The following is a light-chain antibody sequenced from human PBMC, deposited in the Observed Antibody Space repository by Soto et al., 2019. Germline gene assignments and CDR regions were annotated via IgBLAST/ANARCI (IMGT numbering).Light chain of an antibody. CDR3: QQYNSYSIT. CDR1: QTISSW. V-gene: IGKV1-5*03. CDR2: KAS. J-gene: IGKJ5*01. Sequence: DIQMTQSPSTLSGSVGDRVTITCRASQTISSWLAWYQQKPGKAPKLLIYKASTLKSGVPSRFSGSGSGTEITLTISSLQPEDFATYYCQQYNSYSITFGQGTRLEIK.